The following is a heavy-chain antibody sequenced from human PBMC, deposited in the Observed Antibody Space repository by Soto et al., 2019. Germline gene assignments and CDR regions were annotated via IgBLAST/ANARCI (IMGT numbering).Heavy chain of an antibody. Sequence: QVQLVQSGAEVKKPGSSVKVSCKASGGTFSSYAISWVRQAPGQGREWMGGIIPIFGTANYAQKFQGRVTITADESTSTAYMELSSLRSEDTAVYYCAREGSGYDYDPLGYFDDWGQGTLVTVSS. CDR1: GGTFSSYA. V-gene: IGHV1-69*01. CDR3: AREGSGYDYDPLGYFDD. D-gene: IGHD5-12*01. CDR2: IIPIFGTA. J-gene: IGHJ4*02.